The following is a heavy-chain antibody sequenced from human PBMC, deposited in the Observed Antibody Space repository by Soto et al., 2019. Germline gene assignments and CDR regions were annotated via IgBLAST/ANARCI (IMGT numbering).Heavy chain of an antibody. CDR3: ARDRSHYYDSSGPAGFFDY. CDR1: GGTFSSYA. Sequence: SVKVSCKAFGGTFSSYAISWVRQAPGQGLEWMGGIIPIFGTANYAQKFQGRVTITADKSTSTAYMELSSLRSEDTAVYYCARDRSHYYDSSGPAGFFDYWGQGTLVTVSS. D-gene: IGHD3-22*01. J-gene: IGHJ4*02. V-gene: IGHV1-69*06. CDR2: IIPIFGTA.